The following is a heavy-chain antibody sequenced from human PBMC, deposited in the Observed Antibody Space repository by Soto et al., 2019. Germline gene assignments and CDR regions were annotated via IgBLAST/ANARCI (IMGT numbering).Heavy chain of an antibody. CDR1: GGTFSSYA. CDR2: IIPIFGTA. D-gene: IGHD6-19*01. J-gene: IGHJ4*02. Sequence: QVQLVQSGAEVKKPGSSVKVSCKASGGTFSSYAISWVRQAPGQGLEWMGGIIPIFGTANYAQKFQGRVTITADKSTSTAYTELSSLRSEDTAVYYCARCPSFRIAVSTYFDYWGQGTLVTVSS. CDR3: ARCPSFRIAVSTYFDY. V-gene: IGHV1-69*06.